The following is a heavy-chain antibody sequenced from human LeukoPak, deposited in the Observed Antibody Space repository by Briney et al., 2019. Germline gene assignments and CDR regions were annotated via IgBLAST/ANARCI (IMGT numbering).Heavy chain of an antibody. D-gene: IGHD5-12*01. CDR1: GYTFTSYD. CDR2: MNTNSGNT. V-gene: IGHV1-8*01. CDR3: ARGSGGYSGYDGYGMDV. Sequence: ASVKVSCKASGYTFTSYDINWVRQATGQGLEWMGWMNTNSGNTGYAQKFQGRVTMTRNTSISTAYMELSSLRSEDTAVYYCARGSGGYSGYDGYGMDVWGQGTTVTVSS. J-gene: IGHJ6*02.